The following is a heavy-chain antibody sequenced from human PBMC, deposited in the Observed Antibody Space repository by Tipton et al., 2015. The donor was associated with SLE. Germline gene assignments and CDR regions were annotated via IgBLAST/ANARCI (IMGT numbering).Heavy chain of an antibody. V-gene: IGHV4-30-4*08. CDR3: VSSGYPLGTFES. Sequence: TLSLTCTVSGDSTTNEDHYWNWIRQPAGQGLEWIGSIHHSGTTHYNPSLKSRVTLAVDTSKNQFSLKLSVVTAADTAVYYCVSSGYPLGTFESWGQGTMVTVSS. CDR2: IHHSGTT. D-gene: IGHD3-9*01. J-gene: IGHJ3*02. CDR1: GDSTTNEDHY.